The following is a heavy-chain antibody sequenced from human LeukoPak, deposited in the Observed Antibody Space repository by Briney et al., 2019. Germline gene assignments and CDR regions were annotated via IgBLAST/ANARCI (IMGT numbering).Heavy chain of an antibody. CDR2: TYYRSKWCN. J-gene: IGHJ4*02. CDR3: AREILEGYCSGGSCYSH. Sequence: SQTLSLTCGISGDSFSSNSAAWNWIRQSPSRGLEWLGRTYYRSKWCNQYAGSVKSRISINPDTPKNQFSLQLNSVTPEDTAVYYCAREILEGYCSGGSCYSHWGQGTLVTVSS. CDR1: GDSFSSNSAA. D-gene: IGHD2-15*01. V-gene: IGHV6-1*01.